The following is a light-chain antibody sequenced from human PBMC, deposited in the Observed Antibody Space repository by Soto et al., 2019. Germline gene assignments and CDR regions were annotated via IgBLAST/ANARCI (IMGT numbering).Light chain of an antibody. Sequence: ERLLTQSPGTLSLSPGERATLSCRASQSMSSDYVAWYQQKPGQAPRLLIFGASSRATGIPDRFSGSGSGTDFSLTISSLQSEDSAVYFCQQYNNWPFSFGQGTRLEIK. CDR3: QQYNNWPFS. V-gene: IGKV3-20*01. CDR2: GAS. J-gene: IGKJ5*01. CDR1: QSMSSDY.